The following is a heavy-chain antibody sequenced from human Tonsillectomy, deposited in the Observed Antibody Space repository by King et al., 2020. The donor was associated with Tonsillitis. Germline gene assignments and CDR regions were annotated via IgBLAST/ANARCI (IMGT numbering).Heavy chain of an antibody. CDR3: AKFLFEWLLPDHAFDI. D-gene: IGHD3-9*01. J-gene: IGHJ3*02. V-gene: IGHV3-23*04. Sequence: VQLVESGGGLVQPGGSLRLSCATSGFTFSSYAMTWVRQAPEEGLEWVAGITGSGGTEYYAEALKGRFTISRDNSKNTMYLEMNNLRAEDTAVYYCAKFLFEWLLPDHAFDIWGQGTLVTVSS. CDR1: GFTFSSYA. CDR2: ITGSGGTE.